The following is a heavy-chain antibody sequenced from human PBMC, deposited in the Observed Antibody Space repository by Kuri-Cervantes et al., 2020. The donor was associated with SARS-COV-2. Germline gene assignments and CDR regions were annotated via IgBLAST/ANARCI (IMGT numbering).Heavy chain of an antibody. Sequence: LRLSCTVSGGSISSGSYYWSWIRQPAGKGLEWIGRIYTSGSTNYNPSLKSRVTISVDTSKNQFSLKLSSVTAAGTAVYYCARDRWELHDYWGQGTLVTVSS. CDR2: IYTSGST. D-gene: IGHD1-26*01. CDR3: ARDRWELHDY. CDR1: GGSISSGSYY. V-gene: IGHV4-61*02. J-gene: IGHJ4*02.